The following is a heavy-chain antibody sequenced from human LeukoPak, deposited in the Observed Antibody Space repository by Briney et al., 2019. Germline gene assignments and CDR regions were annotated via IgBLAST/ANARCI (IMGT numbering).Heavy chain of an antibody. D-gene: IGHD1-26*01. CDR1: GFTFSSYG. J-gene: IGHJ3*02. V-gene: IGHV3-30*02. CDR3: ARDRGELLRPDAFDI. CDR2: IRYDGRTD. Sequence: PGGSLRLSCAASGFTFSSYGMHWVRQAPGQGLEWVAFIRYDGRTDYYADSVKGRFTISRDNSKNTLYLQMNSLRAEDTAVYYCARDRGELLRPDAFDIWGQGTMVTVSS.